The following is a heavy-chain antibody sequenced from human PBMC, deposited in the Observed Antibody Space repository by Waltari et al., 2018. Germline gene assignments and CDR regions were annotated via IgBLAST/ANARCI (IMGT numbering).Heavy chain of an antibody. D-gene: IGHD3-3*01. CDR2: ISYSGTT. Sequence: QLQLQESGPGLVKPSETLSLTCTVSGGSISSGSYYWGWIRQPPAKGLESIGYISYSGTTYYNLSLKSRVTMSVDTSRDQYSLSLRSVAAADTAVYYCARYYGNGEGWLDPWGQGTLVTVSS. CDR3: ARYYGNGEGWLDP. V-gene: IGHV4-39*07. J-gene: IGHJ5*02. CDR1: GGSISSGSYY.